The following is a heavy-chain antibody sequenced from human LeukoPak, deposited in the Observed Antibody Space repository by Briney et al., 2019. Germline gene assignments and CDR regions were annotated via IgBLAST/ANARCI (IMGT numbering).Heavy chain of an antibody. Sequence: KPSETLSLTCTVSGGSISSGSYYWSWIRQPAGKGLEWIGRIYTSGSTNYNPSLKSRVTMSVDTSKNQFSLKLSSVTAADTAVYYCARDRYYYGSGILFDYWGQGTLVTVSS. CDR2: IYTSGST. J-gene: IGHJ4*02. V-gene: IGHV4-61*02. CDR1: GGSISSGSYY. D-gene: IGHD3-10*01. CDR3: ARDRYYYGSGILFDY.